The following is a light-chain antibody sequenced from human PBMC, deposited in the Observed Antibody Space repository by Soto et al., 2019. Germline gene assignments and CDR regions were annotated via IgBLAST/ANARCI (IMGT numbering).Light chain of an antibody. J-gene: IGLJ1*01. CDR3: QSYDSSLSAFYV. V-gene: IGLV1-40*01. Sequence: QSVLTQPPSVSGAPGQRVTISCTGSSSNIGAGYDVHWYQQLPGTAPKRLIYGNSNRPSGVPDRFSGSKSGTSASLAITGLQAEDEADYYCQSYDSSLSAFYVFGTRTKVTVL. CDR2: GNS. CDR1: SSNIGAGYD.